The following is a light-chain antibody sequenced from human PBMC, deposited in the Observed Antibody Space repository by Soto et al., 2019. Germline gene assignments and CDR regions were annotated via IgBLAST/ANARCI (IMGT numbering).Light chain of an antibody. Sequence: QSVLTQPPSASGTPGQRVTISCSGSSSNIGSNYVYWYHQLPGTAPKLLIYRNNQRPSGVPDRFSGSKSGTSASLAISGLSSEDEADYYCAAWDDSLSGVVFGGGTKLTVL. CDR3: AAWDDSLSGVV. J-gene: IGLJ2*01. V-gene: IGLV1-47*01. CDR2: RNN. CDR1: SSNIGSNY.